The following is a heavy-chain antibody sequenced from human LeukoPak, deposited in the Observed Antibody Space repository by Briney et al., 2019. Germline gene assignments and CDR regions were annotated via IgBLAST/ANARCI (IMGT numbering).Heavy chain of an antibody. CDR2: FDPEDGET. D-gene: IGHD3-22*01. Sequence: ASVKVSCKVSGYTLTELSMHWVRQAPGKGLEWMGGFDPEDGETIYAQKFQGRVTMTGDTSTDTAYMELSSLRSEDTAVYYCATVGYDSSGPYFDYWGQGTLVTVSS. J-gene: IGHJ4*02. CDR3: ATVGYDSSGPYFDY. CDR1: GYTLTELS. V-gene: IGHV1-24*01.